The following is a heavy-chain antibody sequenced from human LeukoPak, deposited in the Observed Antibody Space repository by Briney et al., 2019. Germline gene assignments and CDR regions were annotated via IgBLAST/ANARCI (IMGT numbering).Heavy chain of an antibody. CDR1: GYSSTNYG. CDR2: ISAYNGNT. Sequence: GASVKVSCKASGYSSTNYGISWVRQAPGQGLEWMGWISAYNGNTNYAQKLQGRVTMHTDTSTSTAYMELRSLRSDDTAVYYCARIKFTDSVFIDYWGQGTLVTVSS. D-gene: IGHD5/OR15-5a*01. V-gene: IGHV1-18*01. CDR3: ARIKFTDSVFIDY. J-gene: IGHJ4*02.